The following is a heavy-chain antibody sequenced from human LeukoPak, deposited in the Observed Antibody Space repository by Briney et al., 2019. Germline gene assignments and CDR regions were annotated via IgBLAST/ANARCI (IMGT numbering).Heavy chain of an antibody. D-gene: IGHD3-10*01. V-gene: IGHV3-48*01. CDR3: AREEVGGFDY. J-gene: IGHJ4*02. Sequence: PGGSLRLSCAASGFTFSSYAMHWVRQAPGKGLEWVSYISSSSSTIYYADSVKGRFTISRDNAKNSLYLQMNSLRAEDTAVYYCAREEVGGFDYWGQGTLVTVSS. CDR1: GFTFSSYA. CDR2: ISSSSSTI.